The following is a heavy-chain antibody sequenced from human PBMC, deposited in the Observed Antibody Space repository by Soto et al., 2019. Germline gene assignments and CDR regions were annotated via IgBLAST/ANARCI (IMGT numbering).Heavy chain of an antibody. CDR1: GGTFCSYA. CDR3: ARGRHGGNRGGTYYYYGMGV. D-gene: IGHD2-15*01. V-gene: IGHV1-69*13. CDR2: IIPIFGTA. Sequence: ASVKVSCKASGGTFCSYAISWVRQAPGQGLEWMGGIIPIFGTANYAQKFQGRVTITADESTSTAYMELSSLRSEDTAVYYCARGRHGGNRGGTYYYYGMGVWGQGTTVTVSS. J-gene: IGHJ6*02.